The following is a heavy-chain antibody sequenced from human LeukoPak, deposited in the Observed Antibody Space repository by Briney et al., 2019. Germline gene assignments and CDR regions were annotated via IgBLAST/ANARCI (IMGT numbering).Heavy chain of an antibody. D-gene: IGHD3-10*01. Sequence: SETLSLTCAVYGGSFSGYYWSWIRQPPGKGLEWIGEINHSGSTNYNPSLKSRVTMSVDTSKNQFSLKLSSVTAADTAVYYCARRGGGNSADYYFDYWGQGTLVTVSS. J-gene: IGHJ4*02. CDR1: GGSFSGYY. CDR2: INHSGST. V-gene: IGHV4-34*01. CDR3: ARRGGGNSADYYFDY.